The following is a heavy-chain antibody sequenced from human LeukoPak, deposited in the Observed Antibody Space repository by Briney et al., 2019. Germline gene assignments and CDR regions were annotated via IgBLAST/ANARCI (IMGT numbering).Heavy chain of an antibody. Sequence: GGSLRLSCAASGFTFSSYWMHWVRQAPGKGLVWVSRINSDGSSTSYADSVKGRFTISRDNAKNMLYLQMNSLRAEDTAVYYCARGPLTVGATRSDFDYWGQGTLVTVSS. D-gene: IGHD1-26*01. J-gene: IGHJ4*02. CDR2: INSDGSST. V-gene: IGHV3-74*01. CDR3: ARGPLTVGATRSDFDY. CDR1: GFTFSSYW.